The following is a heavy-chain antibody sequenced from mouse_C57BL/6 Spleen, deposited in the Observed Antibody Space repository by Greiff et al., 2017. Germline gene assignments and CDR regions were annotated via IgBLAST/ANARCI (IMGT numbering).Heavy chain of an antibody. D-gene: IGHD1-1*01. CDR1: GYTFTSHW. CDR3: ARSGYSSSPLLAMDD. J-gene: IGHJ4*01. CDR2: IYPGSGST. Sequence: QVQLQQPGAELVKPGASVTMSCKASGYTFTSHWMTWVKQRPGQGLEWIGDIYPGSGSTNYNEQFKSKATLTVDTSSSTAYMQFSSLTTEDSAVDYCARSGYSSSPLLAMDDWGPGTSVTVSS. V-gene: IGHV1-55*01.